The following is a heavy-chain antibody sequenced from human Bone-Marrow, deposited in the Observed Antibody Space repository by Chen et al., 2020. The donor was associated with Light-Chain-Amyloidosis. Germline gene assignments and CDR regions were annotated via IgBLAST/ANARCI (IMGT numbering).Heavy chain of an antibody. CDR1: GGTFSSYA. CDR3: ARDRGRYCTNGVCYIPPVAGNYYYYGMDV. Sequence: QVQLVQSGAGVKKPGSSVKVSCKASGGTFSSYAISWVRQAPGQGLEWMGGIIPIFGTANYAQKFQGRVTITADESTSTAYMELSSLRSEDTAVYYCARDRGRYCTNGVCYIPPVAGNYYYYGMDVWGQGTTVTVSS. CDR2: IIPIFGTA. V-gene: IGHV1-69*01. D-gene: IGHD2-8*01. J-gene: IGHJ6*02.